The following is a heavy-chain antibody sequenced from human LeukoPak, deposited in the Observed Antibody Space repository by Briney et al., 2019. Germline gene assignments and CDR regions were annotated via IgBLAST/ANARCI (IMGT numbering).Heavy chain of an antibody. CDR2: ISDSGGST. V-gene: IGHV3-23*01. CDR1: GITLSNYG. J-gene: IGHJ4*02. Sequence: GGSLRLSCAVSGITLSNYGMSWVRQAPGKGLEWVAGISDSGGSTNYADSVKGRFTISRDNPKNTLYLQMDSLRAEDTAFYFCAKRGVVIRVILVGFHKEAYYFESWGQGALVTVSS. CDR3: AKRGVVIRVILVGFHKEAYYFES. D-gene: IGHD3/OR15-3a*01.